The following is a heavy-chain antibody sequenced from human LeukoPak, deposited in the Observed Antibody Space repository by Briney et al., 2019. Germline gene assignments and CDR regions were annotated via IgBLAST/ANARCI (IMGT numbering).Heavy chain of an antibody. CDR1: GFTFSSYW. CDR2: IKQGGSEK. Sequence: GGSLRLSCAASGFTFSSYWMSWVRQAPGKGLEWVANIKQGGSEKYYVDSVKGRFTISRDNAKNSLYLQMNSLRAEDTAVYYCARGGAVGATKVLDYWGQGTLVTVSS. CDR3: ARGGAVGATKVLDY. V-gene: IGHV3-7*01. J-gene: IGHJ4*02. D-gene: IGHD1-26*01.